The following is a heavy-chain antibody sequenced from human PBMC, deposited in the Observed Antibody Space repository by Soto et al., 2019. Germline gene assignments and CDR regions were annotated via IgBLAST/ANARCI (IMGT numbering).Heavy chain of an antibody. D-gene: IGHD6-19*01. J-gene: IGHJ4*02. CDR3: ARQYRVAGIFDF. Sequence: PSETLSLTCTVSGDSISSGAYYWSWIRQHPGKGLEWIGYIYHSGSTYYNPSLKSRVTISVDTSKNQFSLKLSSVTAADTAVYYCARQYRVAGIFDFWGQGTLVTVSS. V-gene: IGHV4-31*03. CDR1: GDSISSGAYY. CDR2: IYHSGST.